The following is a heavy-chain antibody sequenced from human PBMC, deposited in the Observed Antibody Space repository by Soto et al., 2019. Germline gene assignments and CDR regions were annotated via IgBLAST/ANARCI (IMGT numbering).Heavy chain of an antibody. J-gene: IGHJ4*02. CDR2: IDYSGKT. V-gene: IGHV4-38-2*02. Sequence: SETLSLTCAVSGESISSGYYWGWVRQTPGKGLEWLGSIDYSGKTYRNPSLKSRVSASVDLSQNQFSLNLRSVTAADTAVYFCARDLSSGYDSSYFDYWGQGTLVTVSS. CDR3: ARDLSSGYDSSYFDY. D-gene: IGHD3-22*01. CDR1: GESISSGYY.